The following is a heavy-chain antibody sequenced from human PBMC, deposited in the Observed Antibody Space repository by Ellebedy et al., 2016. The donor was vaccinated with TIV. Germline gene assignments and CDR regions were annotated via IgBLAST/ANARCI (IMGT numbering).Heavy chain of an antibody. CDR3: ARDAYDLWTDY. J-gene: IGHJ4*02. V-gene: IGHV3-48*02. CDR1: GFTFSSYD. CDR2: IRSTGSPI. Sequence: GESLKISXVASGFTFSSYDMNWVRQAPGKGLEWISYIRSTGSPIYYADSVKGRFTVSRDNAKNSLYLQMNSLRDEDTAVYYCARDAYDLWTDYWGQGTLVTVSS. D-gene: IGHD3-3*01.